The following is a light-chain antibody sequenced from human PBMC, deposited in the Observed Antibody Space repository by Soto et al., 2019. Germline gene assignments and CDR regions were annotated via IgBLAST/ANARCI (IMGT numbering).Light chain of an antibody. Sequence: EILMTQSPATLSVSPGERVTLSCRASQSVSSNLAWYQQKPGLAPRLLIYYASTRATGVPARFSGSGSGTEFTLTISSLQSEDFAVYYCQQCYNWPRTFGQGTKVEIK. CDR2: YAS. V-gene: IGKV3-15*01. CDR1: QSVSSN. CDR3: QQCYNWPRT. J-gene: IGKJ1*01.